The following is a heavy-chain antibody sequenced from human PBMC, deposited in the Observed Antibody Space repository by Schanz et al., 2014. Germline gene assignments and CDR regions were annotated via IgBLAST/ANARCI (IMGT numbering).Heavy chain of an antibody. CDR2: IGTAGDT. D-gene: IGHD4-17*01. V-gene: IGHV3-13*04. Sequence: EGQLLESGGGLVQPGGSLRLSCAASGFSIRNHDMHWVRQATGAGLEWVSAIGTAGDTFYLDSVKGRFTISRENAKNSLYLQMNSLRAEDTAVYYCARPRFDYGEVDYWGQGTLVTVSS. CDR1: GFSIRNHD. CDR3: ARPRFDYGEVDY. J-gene: IGHJ4*02.